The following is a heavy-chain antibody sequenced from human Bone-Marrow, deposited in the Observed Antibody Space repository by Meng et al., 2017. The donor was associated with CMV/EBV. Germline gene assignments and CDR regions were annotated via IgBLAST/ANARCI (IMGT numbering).Heavy chain of an antibody. D-gene: IGHD5-24*01. V-gene: IGHV3-21*01. CDR3: ARVPDGYTTYYFDY. CDR2: ISSSSSYI. CDR1: GFTFSSYS. J-gene: IGHJ4*02. Sequence: GESLKISCAASGFTFSSYSMNWVRQAPGKGLEWVSSISSSSSYIYYADSVKGRFTISRDNAKNSLYLQMNSLRAEDTAVYYCARVPDGYTTYYFDYWGQGTLVTVSS.